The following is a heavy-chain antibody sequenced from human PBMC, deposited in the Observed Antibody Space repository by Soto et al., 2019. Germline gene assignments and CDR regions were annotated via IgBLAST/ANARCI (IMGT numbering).Heavy chain of an antibody. CDR1: GFTFDDYT. D-gene: IGHD2-15*01. V-gene: IGHV3-43*01. Sequence: GGSLRLSCAASGFTFDDYTMHWVRQAPGKGLEWVSLISWDGGSTYYADSVKGRFTISRDNSRNSLYLQMNSLRTEDTALYYCAKAAVVQTPYYYYGMDVWGQGTTVTVSS. CDR3: AKAAVVQTPYYYYGMDV. CDR2: ISWDGGST. J-gene: IGHJ6*02.